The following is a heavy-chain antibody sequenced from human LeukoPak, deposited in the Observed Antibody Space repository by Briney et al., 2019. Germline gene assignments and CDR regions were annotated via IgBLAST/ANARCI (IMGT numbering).Heavy chain of an antibody. CDR3: ASTLEYYYDSSGNIHDAFDI. J-gene: IGHJ3*02. CDR1: GFTFSSYA. Sequence: GGSLRLSCAASGFTFSSYAMHWVRQAPGKGLEWVAVISYDGSNKYYADSVKGRFTISRDNSKNTLYLQMNSLRAEDTAVYYCASTLEYYYDSSGNIHDAFDIWGQGTMVTVSS. V-gene: IGHV3-30*04. D-gene: IGHD3-22*01. CDR2: ISYDGSNK.